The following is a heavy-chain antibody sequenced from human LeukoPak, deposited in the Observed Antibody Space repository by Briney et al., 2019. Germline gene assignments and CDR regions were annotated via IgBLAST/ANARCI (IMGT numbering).Heavy chain of an antibody. Sequence: ASVKVSCKASGYTFTSYDINWVRQATGQGLEWMGWMSPISGKTGYAQKFQGRLTMTRNTAINTAYMELSGLRSDDTAVYYCARESGDILVVPYYWGQGTLVTVSS. CDR2: MSPISGKT. J-gene: IGHJ4*02. CDR1: GYTFTSYD. V-gene: IGHV1-8*01. CDR3: ARESGDILVVPYY. D-gene: IGHD2-15*01.